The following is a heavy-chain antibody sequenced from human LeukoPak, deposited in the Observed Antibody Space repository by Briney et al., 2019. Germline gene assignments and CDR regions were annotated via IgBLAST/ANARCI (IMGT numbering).Heavy chain of an antibody. J-gene: IGHJ4*02. CDR1: GFTFSSYS. CDR2: ISSSSSYI. V-gene: IGHV3-21*01. D-gene: IGHD3-22*01. CDR3: ARDKSIWSYYDSSGSPGY. Sequence: PGGSLRLSCAASGFTFSSYSMNWVRQAPGKGLEWVSSISSSSSYIYYADSVKGRFTISRDNAKNSLYLQMNSLRAEDTAVYYCARDKSIWSYYDSSGSPGYWGQGTLVTVSS.